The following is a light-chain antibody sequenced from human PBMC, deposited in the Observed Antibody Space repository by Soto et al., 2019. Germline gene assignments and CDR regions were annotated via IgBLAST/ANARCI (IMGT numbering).Light chain of an antibody. J-gene: IGKJ4*01. CDR2: DAS. Sequence: DIQMTQSPSTLSGSVVEIAKLTFSASQTIISWLAWYQQQPGKAPKLLIYDASNLERGVPSRFSGSGAGTEFTLTISSLQPDDFATDYCLQDYNYPLTFGGGTKVDIK. CDR3: LQDYNYPLT. CDR1: QTIISW. V-gene: IGKV1-5*01.